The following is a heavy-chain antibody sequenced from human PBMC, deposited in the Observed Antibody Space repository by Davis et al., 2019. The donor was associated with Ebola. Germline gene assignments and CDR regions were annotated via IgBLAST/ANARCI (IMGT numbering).Heavy chain of an antibody. V-gene: IGHV1-18*01. D-gene: IGHD1-26*01. CDR2: ISAYNGNT. Sequence: AASVKVSCKASGYSFKNYAISWVRQAPGQGLEWMGWISAYNGNTNYAQKVQGRVTMTTDTSTGTAYLDLRSLRSDDTAVYFCARTSMWGTTTTASDIWAKGQWSPSLQ. J-gene: IGHJ3*02. CDR3: ARTSMWGTTTTASDI. CDR1: GYSFKNYA.